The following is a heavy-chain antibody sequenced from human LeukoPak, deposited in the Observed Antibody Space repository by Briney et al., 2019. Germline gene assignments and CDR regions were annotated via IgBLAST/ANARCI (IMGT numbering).Heavy chain of an antibody. V-gene: IGHV1-2*02. J-gene: IGHJ4*02. CDR1: GYTFTSYG. D-gene: IGHD1-26*01. CDR2: LSPKSGAT. Sequence: GASVKVSCKASGYTFTSYGISWVRRAPGQGLEWMGWLSPKSGATKYAQKFQGRVTLTRDLSLSTAYMDLNSLTSDDTAVYYCARDTYGGSYFPLPYWGQGTLVTVFS. CDR3: ARDTYGGSYFPLPY.